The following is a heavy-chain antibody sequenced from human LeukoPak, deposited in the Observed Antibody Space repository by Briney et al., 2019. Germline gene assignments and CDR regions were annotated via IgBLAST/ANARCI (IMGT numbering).Heavy chain of an antibody. CDR1: GFTFSSYS. Sequence: GGSLRLSCAASGFTFSSYSMNWVRQAPGKGLEWVSSISSSSSYIYYADSAKGRFTISRDNAKNSLYLQMNSLRAEDTAVYYCARDSTEWLVLSYFDYWGQGTLVTVSS. CDR3: ARDSTEWLVLSYFDY. V-gene: IGHV3-21*01. CDR2: ISSSSSYI. J-gene: IGHJ4*02. D-gene: IGHD6-19*01.